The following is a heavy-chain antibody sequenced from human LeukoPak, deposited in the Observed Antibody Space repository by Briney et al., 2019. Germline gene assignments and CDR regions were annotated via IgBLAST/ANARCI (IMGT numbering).Heavy chain of an antibody. J-gene: IGHJ4*02. Sequence: GASVKVSCKASGYTFTGYYIHWVRQAPGQGLEWMGRINPNSGGTNYAQKFQGRVTMTRDTSISTAYMELSRLRSDDTAVYYCAREFYPCYFDYWGQGTLVIVSS. CDR2: INPNSGGT. V-gene: IGHV1-2*06. CDR1: GYTFTGYY. CDR3: AREFYPCYFDY.